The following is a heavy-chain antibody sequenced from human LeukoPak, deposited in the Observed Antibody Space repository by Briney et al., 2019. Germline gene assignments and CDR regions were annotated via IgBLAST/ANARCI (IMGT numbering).Heavy chain of an antibody. J-gene: IGHJ6*03. CDR2: IYPDDSDT. D-gene: IGHD2-8*01. V-gene: IGHV5-51*01. CDR3: ARLAYCSNDVCYSNYYYSMDV. CDR1: GYTFSSYW. Sequence: GESLKISCKGSGYTFSSYWIGWERQMPGKGLEWMGIIYPDDSDTRYSPSFQGQDTISADKSISTAYLQWSSLKASDTAMYYCARLAYCSNDVCYSNYYYSMDVWGKGTTVTVSS.